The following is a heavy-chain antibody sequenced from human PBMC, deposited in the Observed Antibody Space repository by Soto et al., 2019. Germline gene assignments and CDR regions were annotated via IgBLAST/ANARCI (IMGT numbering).Heavy chain of an antibody. Sequence: QVQLVQSGAEVKKPGASVKVSCKASGYTFTSYYMHWVRQAPGQGLEWMGIINPSGGSTSYAQKFQGRVTMTRDTSTSTVYMELSSLRSEDTAVYYCARDSINDSSGYYYVYYWGQGTLVTVSS. J-gene: IGHJ4*02. CDR2: INPSGGST. CDR3: ARDSINDSSGYYYVYY. V-gene: IGHV1-46*01. CDR1: GYTFTSYY. D-gene: IGHD3-22*01.